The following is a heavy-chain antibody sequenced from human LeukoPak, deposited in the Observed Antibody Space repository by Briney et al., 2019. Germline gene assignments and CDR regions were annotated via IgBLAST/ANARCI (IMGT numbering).Heavy chain of an antibody. CDR1: GFTVSINY. CDR2: IFSGGDT. D-gene: IGHD1-26*01. J-gene: IGHJ3*02. CDR3: ARDRTPATRGFDI. Sequence: SGGSLRLSCAASGFTVSINYMNWVRQAPGKGLGWVSVIFSGGDTYYADSVKGRFTISRDNPKNTLYLQMNSLRAEDTAVYYCARDRTPATRGFDIWGQGTLVTVSS. V-gene: IGHV3-66*01.